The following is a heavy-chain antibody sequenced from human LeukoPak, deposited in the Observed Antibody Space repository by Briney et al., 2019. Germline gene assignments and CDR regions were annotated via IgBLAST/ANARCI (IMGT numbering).Heavy chain of an antibody. V-gene: IGHV1-2*02. J-gene: IGHJ6*03. CDR3: ARDPGSRTGVSSSWHVLYYYYYYMDV. CDR2: INPNSGGT. Sequence: GASVRVSCKASGYTFTGYYMHWVRQAPGQGLEWMGWINPNSGGTNYAQTFQGRVIMTRDTSISTAYMELSRLRSDDTAVYYCARDPGSRTGVSSSWHVLYYYYYYMDVWGKGTTVTVSS. D-gene: IGHD6-13*01. CDR1: GYTFTGYY.